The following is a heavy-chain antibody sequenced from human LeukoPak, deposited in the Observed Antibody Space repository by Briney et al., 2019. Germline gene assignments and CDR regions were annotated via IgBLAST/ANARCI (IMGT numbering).Heavy chain of an antibody. D-gene: IGHD6-25*01. CDR3: ARDRGRYYMDV. CDR2: IYSAGST. J-gene: IGHJ6*03. CDR1: GFTVSSNY. V-gene: IGHV3-53*01. Sequence: GGSLRLSCAASGFTVSSNYMSWVRQAPGKGLEWVSVIYSAGSTYYADSVKGRFTISRDNSKNTLYLQMNSLRAGDTAVYYCARDRGRYYMDVWGKGTTVTISS.